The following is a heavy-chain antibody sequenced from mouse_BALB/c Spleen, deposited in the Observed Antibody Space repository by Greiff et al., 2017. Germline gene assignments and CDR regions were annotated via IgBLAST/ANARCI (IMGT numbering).Heavy chain of an antibody. CDR3: AKDGEIMYYFDY. J-gene: IGHJ2*01. CDR2: INPYNGDT. Sequence: EVKLQQSGPELVKPGASVKISCKASGYSFTGYFMNWVMQSHGKSLEWIGRINPYNGDTFYNQKFKGKATLTVDKSSSTAHMELRSLASEDSAVYYCAKDGEIMYYFDYWGQGTTLTVSS. D-gene: IGHD2-3*01. CDR1: GYSFTGYF. V-gene: IGHV1-20*02.